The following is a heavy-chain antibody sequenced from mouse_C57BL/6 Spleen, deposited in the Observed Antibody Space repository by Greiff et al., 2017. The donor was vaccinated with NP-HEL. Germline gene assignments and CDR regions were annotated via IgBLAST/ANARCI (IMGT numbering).Heavy chain of an antibody. CDR1: GFTFSSYA. CDR2: ISDGGSYT. J-gene: IGHJ4*01. D-gene: IGHD2-2*01. Sequence: EVKLVESGGGLVKPGGSLKLSCAASGFTFSSYAMSWVRQTPEKRLEWVATISDGGSYTYYPDNVKGRFTISRDNAKNNLYLQMSHLKSEDTAMYYCARGGLYYGHDGDAMDYWGQGTSVTVSS. V-gene: IGHV5-4*03. CDR3: ARGGLYYGHDGDAMDY.